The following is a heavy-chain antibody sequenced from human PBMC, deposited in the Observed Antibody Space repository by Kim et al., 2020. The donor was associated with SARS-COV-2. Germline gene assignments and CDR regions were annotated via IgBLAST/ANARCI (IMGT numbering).Heavy chain of an antibody. CDR2: IIPIFGTA. J-gene: IGHJ4*02. Sequence: SVKVSCKASGGTFSSYAISWVRQAPGQGLEWMGGIIPIFGTANYAQKFQGRVTITADKSTSTAYMELSSLRSEDTAVYYCARSITMVRGANPIGDWGQGTLVTVSS. V-gene: IGHV1-69*06. D-gene: IGHD3-10*01. CDR1: GGTFSSYA. CDR3: ARSITMVRGANPIGD.